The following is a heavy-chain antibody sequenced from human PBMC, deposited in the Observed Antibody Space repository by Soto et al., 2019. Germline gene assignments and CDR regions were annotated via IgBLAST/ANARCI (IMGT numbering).Heavy chain of an antibody. Sequence: SETLSLTCTVSGGSISSYYWSWIRQPPGKGLEWIGSTYYSGSTNYNPSLKSRVTISVDTSKNQFSLNLRSVTAADTAVDYCARVSYGDYFYYFDYWGKGTRVTSPQ. V-gene: IGHV4-59*01. CDR3: ARVSYGDYFYYFDY. CDR2: TYYSGST. D-gene: IGHD4-17*01. CDR1: GGSISSYY. J-gene: IGHJ4*02.